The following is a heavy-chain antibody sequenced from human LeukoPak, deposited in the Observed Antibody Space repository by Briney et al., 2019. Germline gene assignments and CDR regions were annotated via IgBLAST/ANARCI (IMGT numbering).Heavy chain of an antibody. CDR3: ATGVRGYNSALDY. CDR1: GFTFSNYY. V-gene: IGHV3-21*01. CDR2: ISSGSSYI. J-gene: IGHJ4*02. D-gene: IGHD6-19*01. Sequence: GGSLRLSCAASGFTFSNYYMSWVRQAPGKGLEWVSSISSGSSYIYYADSLKGRFTISRDNAKNPLYLQMNSLRAEDTAVYYCATGVRGYNSALDYWGQGTLVTVSP.